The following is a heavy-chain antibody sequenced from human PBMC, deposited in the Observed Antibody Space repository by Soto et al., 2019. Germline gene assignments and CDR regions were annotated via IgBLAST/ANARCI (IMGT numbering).Heavy chain of an antibody. CDR3: AKGGDRSWYSHFDY. CDR1: GFTFNSYA. V-gene: IGHV3-23*01. D-gene: IGHD6-13*01. J-gene: IGHJ4*02. Sequence: EVQLLESGGGLVQPGGSLRLSCAASGFTFNSYAMSWVRQAPGKGLEWVSAITVSGGSTYYAGSVKGRFTISRDNSKNTLYLQMNSLRAEDTAVYYCAKGGDRSWYSHFDYWGQGTLVTVSS. CDR2: ITVSGGST.